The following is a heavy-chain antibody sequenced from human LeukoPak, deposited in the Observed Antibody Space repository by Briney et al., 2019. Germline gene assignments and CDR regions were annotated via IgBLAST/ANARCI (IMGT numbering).Heavy chain of an antibody. CDR2: IYYSGST. CDR3: ARDFLDCSGGSCYRNFDY. D-gene: IGHD2-15*01. J-gene: IGHJ4*02. V-gene: IGHV4-39*07. Sequence: PSETLSLTCTVSGGSISSSSYYWGWIRQPPGKGLEWIGSIYYSGSTYYNPSLKSRVTISVDTSKNQFSLKLSSVTAADTAVYYCARDFLDCSGGSCYRNFDYWGQGTLVTVSS. CDR1: GGSISSSSYY.